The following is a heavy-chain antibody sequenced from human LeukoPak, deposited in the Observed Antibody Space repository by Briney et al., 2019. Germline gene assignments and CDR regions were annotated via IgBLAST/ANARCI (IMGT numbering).Heavy chain of an antibody. CDR3: ARGETFASFDY. D-gene: IGHD1-26*01. CDR2: IYYSGST. Sequence: PSETLSLTCTVSGGSISSGGYYWSWIRQHPGQGLEWIGYIYYSGSTYYNPSLKSRVTISVDTSKNQFSLKLSSVTAADTAVYYCARGETFASFDYWGQGTLVTVSS. CDR1: GGSISSGGYY. J-gene: IGHJ4*02. V-gene: IGHV4-31*03.